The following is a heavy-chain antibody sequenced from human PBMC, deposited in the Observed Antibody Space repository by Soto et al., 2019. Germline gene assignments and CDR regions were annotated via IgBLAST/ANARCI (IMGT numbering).Heavy chain of an antibody. V-gene: IGHV3-21*01. CDR2: ISSSSSYI. CDR3: AREVPAAMRGYAFDI. Sequence: PGGSLRLSCAASGFTFSSYSMNWVSQAPGKGLEWVSSISSSSSYIYYADSVKGRFTISRDNAKNSPYLQMNSLRAEDTAVYYCAREVPAAMRGYAFDIWGQGTMVTVS. D-gene: IGHD2-2*01. CDR1: GFTFSSYS. J-gene: IGHJ3*02.